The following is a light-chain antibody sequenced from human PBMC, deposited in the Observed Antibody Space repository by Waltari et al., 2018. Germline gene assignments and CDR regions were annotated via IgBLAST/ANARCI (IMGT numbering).Light chain of an antibody. CDR2: GTS. Sequence: DIQMTQSPSSLSAFVGDRVTITCRASQGFRNYLAWFQQKPGEAPRSLIYGTSSLRSGVPSKFSGSGSGTEFTLTISSLQPEDSATYYCQQYATDPFTFGQGTKLEIK. J-gene: IGKJ2*01. V-gene: IGKV1-16*02. CDR3: QQYATDPFT. CDR1: QGFRNY.